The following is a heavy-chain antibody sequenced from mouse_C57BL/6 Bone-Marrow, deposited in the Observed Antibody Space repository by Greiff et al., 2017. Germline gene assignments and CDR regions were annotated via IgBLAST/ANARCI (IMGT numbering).Heavy chain of an antibody. V-gene: IGHV1-55*01. CDR2: IYPGSGST. CDR3: ARERSSGLVGYFDY. J-gene: IGHJ2*01. Sequence: QVQLQQSGAELVKPGASVKMSCKASGYTFTSYWITWVKQRPGQGLEWIGDIYPGSGSTNYNEKFKSKATLTVDTSSSTAYMQLSSLTSEDSAVYYCARERSSGLVGYFDYWGQGTTLTVS. CDR1: GYTFTSYW. D-gene: IGHD3-1*01.